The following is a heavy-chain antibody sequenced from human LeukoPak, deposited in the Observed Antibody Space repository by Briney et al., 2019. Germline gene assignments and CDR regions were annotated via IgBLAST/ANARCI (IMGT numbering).Heavy chain of an antibody. J-gene: IGHJ4*02. CDR1: GYSISSGYY. D-gene: IGHD2-8*01. CDR2: IDHSGST. V-gene: IGHV4-38-2*02. CDR3: ARLMVYAMGFDY. Sequence: SETLSLTCTVSGYSISSGYYWGWIRQPPGKGLEWTGSIDHSGSTYYNPSLKSRITISVDTSKNQFSLKLSSVTAADTAVYYCARLMVYAMGFDYWGQGTLVTVSS.